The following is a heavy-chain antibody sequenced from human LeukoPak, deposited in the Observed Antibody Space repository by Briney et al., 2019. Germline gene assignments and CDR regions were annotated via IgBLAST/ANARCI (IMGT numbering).Heavy chain of an antibody. CDR1: GYAFINYA. D-gene: IGHD4-17*01. Sequence: GAPVKVSCKTSGYAFINYAINWVRQAPGQGLEWMGWINTNTGNPTYAQGFTGRFVFSLDTSVSTTYLQISSLETEDTAMYYCARSNNDGDYLGVGFDYWGQGALVTVSS. CDR3: ARSNNDGDYLGVGFDY. CDR2: INTNTGNP. J-gene: IGHJ4*02. V-gene: IGHV7-4-1*02.